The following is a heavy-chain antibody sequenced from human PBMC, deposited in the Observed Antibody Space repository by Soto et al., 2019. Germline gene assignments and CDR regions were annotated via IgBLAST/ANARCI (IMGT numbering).Heavy chain of an antibody. J-gene: IGHJ3*02. D-gene: IGHD3-22*01. V-gene: IGHV4-39*01. CDR2: IYYSGST. Sequence: SETLCLTCTVSCGSISSSSYYCCGIRRPPGKGLEWIGSIYYSGSTYYNPSLKSRVTISVDTSKNQFSLKLSSVTAADTAVYYCERHANYDPITDDFDIWGQGTMVTVSS. CDR1: CGSISSSSYY. CDR3: ERHANYDPITDDFDI.